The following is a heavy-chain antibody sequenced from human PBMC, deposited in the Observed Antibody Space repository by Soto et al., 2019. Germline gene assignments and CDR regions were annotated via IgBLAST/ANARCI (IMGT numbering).Heavy chain of an antibody. D-gene: IGHD1-1*01. V-gene: IGHV3-30-3*01. J-gene: IGHJ5*02. Sequence: QVQLVESGGGVVQPGRSLRLSCAASGFTFSSYAMHWVRQAPGKGLEWVAVISYDGSNKYYADSVKSRFTISRDNSKNTLYLQRTSLRAEDTAVYYCARGWLEPHRNNWFDPCGQGTLVTVSS. CDR2: ISYDGSNK. CDR1: GFTFSSYA. CDR3: ARGWLEPHRNNWFDP.